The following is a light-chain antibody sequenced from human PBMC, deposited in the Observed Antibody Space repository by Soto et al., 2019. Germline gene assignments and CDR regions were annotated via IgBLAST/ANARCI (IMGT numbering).Light chain of an antibody. CDR1: SSNIGAGYD. Sequence: QSVLTQPPSVSWAPGQRVTISCTGRSSNIGAGYDVHWYQQLPGTAPKLLIYNNNNRPSGVPDRFSGSKSGTSASLAITGLQAEDEADYYCQSYDSSLSAYGVFGGGTQLTVL. J-gene: IGLJ7*01. CDR3: QSYDSSLSAYGV. CDR2: NNN. V-gene: IGLV1-40*01.